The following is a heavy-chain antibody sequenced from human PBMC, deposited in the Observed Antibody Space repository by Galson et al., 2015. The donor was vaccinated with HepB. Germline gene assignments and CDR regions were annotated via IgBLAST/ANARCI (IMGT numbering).Heavy chain of an antibody. CDR3: ASYIAAAGTYYYYGMDV. Sequence: SVKVSCKASGYTFTSYDISWVRQAPGQGLEWMGWISAYNGNTNYAQKLQGRVTMTTDTSTSTAYMELRSLRSDDTAVYYCASYIAAAGTYYYYGMDVWGQGTTVTVSS. J-gene: IGHJ6*02. CDR1: GYTFTSYD. V-gene: IGHV1-18*04. D-gene: IGHD6-13*01. CDR2: ISAYNGNT.